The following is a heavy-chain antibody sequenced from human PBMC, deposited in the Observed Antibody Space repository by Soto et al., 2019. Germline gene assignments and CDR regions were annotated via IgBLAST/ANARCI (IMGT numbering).Heavy chain of an antibody. V-gene: IGHV1-8*01. J-gene: IGHJ4*02. CDR2: MNPNSGNT. CDR3: ASEVRGGTSDY. CDR1: GYTFTSYD. Sequence: QVQLVQSGAEVKKPGASVKVSCKASGYTFTSYDINWVRQATGQGLEWMGWMNPNSGNTAYAQKCQGRVTITRNTSISTAYMELSTLRSDATAVDYCASEVRGGTSDYWGQGTLVTVSS. D-gene: IGHD1-7*01.